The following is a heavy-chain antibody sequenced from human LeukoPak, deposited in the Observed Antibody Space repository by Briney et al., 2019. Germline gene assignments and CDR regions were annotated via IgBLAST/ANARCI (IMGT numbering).Heavy chain of an antibody. CDR1: GFTFSSYA. CDR2: INHSGST. CDR3: ARGATYYDFWSGYYIGGFWFDP. V-gene: IGHV4-34*01. J-gene: IGHJ5*02. D-gene: IGHD3-3*01. Sequence: PGGSLRLSCAASGFTFSSYAMSWVRQPPGKGLEWIGEINHSGSTNYNPSLKSRVTISVDTSKNQFSLKLSSVTAADTAVYYCARGATYYDFWSGYYIGGFWFDPWGQGTLVTVSS.